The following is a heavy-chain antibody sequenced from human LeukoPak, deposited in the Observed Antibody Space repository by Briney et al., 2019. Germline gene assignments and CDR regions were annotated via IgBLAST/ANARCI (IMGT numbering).Heavy chain of an antibody. V-gene: IGHV3-23*01. D-gene: IGHD2-15*01. CDR3: AKRGTVVVAATDY. J-gene: IGHJ4*02. CDR2: IANSGGST. Sequence: GGSLRLSCAASGFTFTTYAMSWVRQAPGKGLEWVSTIANSGGSTYYADSVKGRFTISRDNSKNTLYLQMNSLRAEDTAVYYCAKRGTVVVAATDYWGQGTLVTVSS. CDR1: GFTFTTYA.